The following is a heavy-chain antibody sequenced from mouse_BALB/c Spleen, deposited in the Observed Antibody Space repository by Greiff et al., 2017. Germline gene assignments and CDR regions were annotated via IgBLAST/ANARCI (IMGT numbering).Heavy chain of an antibody. CDR2: IWAGGST. D-gene: IGHD1-1*01. V-gene: IGHV2-9*02. CDR1: GFSLTSYG. J-gene: IGHJ3*01. CDR3: ARDRDLLLRLFAY. Sequence: QVQLQQSGPGLVAPSQSLSITCTVSGFSLTSYGVHWVRQPPGKGLEWLGVIWAGGSTNYNSALMSRLSISKDNSKSQVFLKMNSLQTDDTAMYYCARDRDLLLRLFAYWGQGTLVTVSA.